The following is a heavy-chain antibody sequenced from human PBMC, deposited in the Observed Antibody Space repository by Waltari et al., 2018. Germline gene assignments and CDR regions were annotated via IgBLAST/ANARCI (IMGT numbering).Heavy chain of an antibody. D-gene: IGHD6-19*01. V-gene: IGHV4-59*01. CDR2: IYYSGST. J-gene: IGHJ5*02. Sequence: QVQLQESGPGLVKPSGTLSPTCTVSGDSIGSDYWSWIRQPPGKGLEWIGYIYYSGSTNYNPSLKSRVTISVDTSKNQFSLKLSSVTAADTAVYYCARDGSSGWKNWFDPWGQGTLVTVSS. CDR3: ARDGSSGWKNWFDP. CDR1: GDSIGSDY.